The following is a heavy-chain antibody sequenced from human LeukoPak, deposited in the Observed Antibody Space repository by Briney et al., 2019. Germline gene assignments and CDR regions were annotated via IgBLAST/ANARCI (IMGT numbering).Heavy chain of an antibody. Sequence: GWSLRLSCAASGFTFNNYAMSWVRQAPGKGLEWVSAISNSGGATYYADSVKGRFTISRDNSKNTLFLHMNSLRVEDTAVYYCAKAPPAATKYYYGMDVWGQGTTVTVSS. D-gene: IGHD2-2*01. V-gene: IGHV3-23*01. CDR2: ISNSGGAT. CDR1: GFTFNNYA. J-gene: IGHJ6*02. CDR3: AKAPPAATKYYYGMDV.